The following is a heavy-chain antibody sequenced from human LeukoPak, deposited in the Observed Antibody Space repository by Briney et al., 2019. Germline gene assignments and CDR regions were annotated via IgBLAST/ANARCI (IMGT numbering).Heavy chain of an antibody. J-gene: IGHJ5*02. Sequence: GGSLRLSCAASGFTFSSYAMSWVRQAPGKGLEWVSAISGSGGSTYYADSVKGRFTISRDNSKNTLYLQMNSLRAEDTAVYYCAKDTVRYFDWLGEKPSNWFDPWGQGTLVTVSS. V-gene: IGHV3-23*01. CDR2: ISGSGGST. D-gene: IGHD3-9*01. CDR1: GFTFSSYA. CDR3: AKDTVRYFDWLGEKPSNWFDP.